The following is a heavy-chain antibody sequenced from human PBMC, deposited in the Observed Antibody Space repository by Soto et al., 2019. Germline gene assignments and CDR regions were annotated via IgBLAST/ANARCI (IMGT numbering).Heavy chain of an antibody. V-gene: IGHV4-4*02. Sequence: PSETLSLTCTVSGVSIGSRIWWSWVRQPPGMGLEWIGETYHGGSANYNPSLKSRVYISIDKSKNQFSLRLTSVTAADTAVYYCARAPRPYIDPWGQGIMVT. CDR2: TYHGGSA. J-gene: IGHJ5*02. D-gene: IGHD3-16*01. CDR3: ARAPRPYIDP. CDR1: GVSIGSRIW.